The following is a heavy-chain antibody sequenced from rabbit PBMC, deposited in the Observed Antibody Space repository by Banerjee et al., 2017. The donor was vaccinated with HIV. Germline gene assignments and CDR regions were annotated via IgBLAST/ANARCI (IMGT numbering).Heavy chain of an antibody. Sequence: QEQLEESGGGLVKPEGSLKLSCTVSGFTLSSYVMCWVRQAPGKGLEWIGCIGGGDGSTYYASWVNGRFTISKTSSTTVTLQMTSLTAADTATYFCARDLAGVIGWNFDLWGPGTLVTVS. CDR3: ARDLAGVIGWNFDL. D-gene: IGHD4-1*01. J-gene: IGHJ4*01. V-gene: IGHV1S45*01. CDR1: GFTLSSYV. CDR2: IGGGDGST.